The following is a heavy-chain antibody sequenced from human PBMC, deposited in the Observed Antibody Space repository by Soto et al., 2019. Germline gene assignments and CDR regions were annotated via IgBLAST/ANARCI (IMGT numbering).Heavy chain of an antibody. Sequence: GGSLRLSCAASGFTFSSYWINWVRQTPGKGLEWVANIKGDGSEKYYVDSLKGRFTISRDNAKNSLYLHMNSLRAEDTAVYYCVRGTMAPGLDHWGRGTLVTVSS. CDR1: GFTFSSYW. J-gene: IGHJ4*02. CDR2: IKGDGSEK. V-gene: IGHV3-7*01. D-gene: IGHD3-3*01. CDR3: VRGTMAPGLDH.